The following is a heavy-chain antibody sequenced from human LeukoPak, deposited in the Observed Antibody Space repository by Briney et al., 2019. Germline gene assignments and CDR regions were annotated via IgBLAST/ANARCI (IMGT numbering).Heavy chain of an antibody. Sequence: PGGSLRLSCAASGFTFSTYSMHWVRQAPGKGLLWVSRINSDGSSTNYADSVKGRFTIYRDNATNTLYLQMKSLRAEDTAVYYCAPTSSGWDAFHIWGQGTMVTVSS. J-gene: IGHJ3*02. CDR1: GFTFSTYS. CDR3: APTSSGWDAFHI. V-gene: IGHV3-74*01. D-gene: IGHD3-22*01. CDR2: INSDGSST.